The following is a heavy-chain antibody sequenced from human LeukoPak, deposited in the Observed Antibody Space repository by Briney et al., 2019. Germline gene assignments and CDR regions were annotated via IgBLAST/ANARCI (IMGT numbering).Heavy chain of an antibody. D-gene: IGHD2-2*01. J-gene: IGHJ4*02. CDR2: ISSGGSTI. Sequence: PGGSLRLSCAASGFTFSDYYMSWIRQAPGKGLEWVSYISSGGSTIYYADSAKGRFTISRDNAKDSLFLQMNSLRAEDTAVYYCAGGRTSWRSIESYFDYWGQGTLVTVSS. CDR1: GFTFSDYY. CDR3: AGGRTSWRSIESYFDY. V-gene: IGHV3-11*01.